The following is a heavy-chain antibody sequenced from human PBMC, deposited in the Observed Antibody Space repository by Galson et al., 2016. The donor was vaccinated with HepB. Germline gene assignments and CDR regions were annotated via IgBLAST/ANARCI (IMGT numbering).Heavy chain of an antibody. CDR1: GYSFSGYW. D-gene: IGHD5-12*01. CDR3: ARTATTMQPFDY. Sequence: QSGAEVKKPGESLTISCKGSGYSFSGYWIGWVRQMPGKGLEWMGIIYPGDSDTRYSPSFQGQVTISADKSISTAYLQWSSLKASDTAIYYCARTATTMQPFDYWGQGTLVTVSS. CDR2: IYPGDSDT. J-gene: IGHJ4*02. V-gene: IGHV5-51*01.